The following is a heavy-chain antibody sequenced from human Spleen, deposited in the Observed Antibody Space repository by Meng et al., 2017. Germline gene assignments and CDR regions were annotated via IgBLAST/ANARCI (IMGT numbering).Heavy chain of an antibody. CDR3: ARDQLYSSGWYSDYYGMDV. Sequence: GGSLRLSCVVSGGSFSDYYWSWIRQPPGKGLEWVSRFNNDGSSTTYADSVKGRFTISRDNAKNTLYLQMNSLRAEDTAVYYCARDQLYSSGWYSDYYGMDVWGQGTTVTVSS. J-gene: IGHJ6*02. CDR1: GGSFSDYY. CDR2: FNNDGSST. D-gene: IGHD6-19*01. V-gene: IGHV3-74*01.